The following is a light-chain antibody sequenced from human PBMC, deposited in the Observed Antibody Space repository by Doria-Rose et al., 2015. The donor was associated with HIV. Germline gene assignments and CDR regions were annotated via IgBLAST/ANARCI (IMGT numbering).Light chain of an antibody. V-gene: IGKV3-20*01. CDR3: HQYGTSWT. CDR1: QSFSSTY. Sequence: TQSPGTLSLSPGERATLSCRASQSFSSTYLAWYQQKPGQAHSLLIYDGSTRTTGIPDRFRASGSGTDVTLTINRLEPEDFALYCCHQYGTSWTFGQGTKVEI. CDR2: DGS. J-gene: IGKJ1*01.